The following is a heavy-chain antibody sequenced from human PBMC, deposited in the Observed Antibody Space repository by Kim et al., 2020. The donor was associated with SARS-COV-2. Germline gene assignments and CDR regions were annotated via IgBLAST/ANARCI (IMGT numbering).Heavy chain of an antibody. V-gene: IGHV3-74*01. Sequence: GGSLRLSCAASGFTFSSYWMHWVRQAPGKGLVWVSRINSDGSSTSYADSVKGRFTISRDNAKNTLYLQMNSLRAEDTAVYYCARVGIGYCSGGSCWIDYWGQGTLVTVSS. D-gene: IGHD2-15*01. J-gene: IGHJ4*02. CDR1: GFTFSSYW. CDR2: INSDGSST. CDR3: ARVGIGYCSGGSCWIDY.